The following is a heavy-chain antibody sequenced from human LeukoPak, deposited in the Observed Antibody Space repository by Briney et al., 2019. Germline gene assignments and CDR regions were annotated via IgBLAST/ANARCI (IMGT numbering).Heavy chain of an antibody. CDR2: IYGNDDK. V-gene: IGHV2-5*01. Sequence: SGPTLVNPTQTLTLTCSFSGFSLTTNVVGVGWIRQPPGKALEWLALIYGNDDKRYSASPRSRLTITKDSSKNQVVLTMTNMGPVDTATYYCVHDVPGDYGFDFWGQGTLVTVSS. CDR3: VHDVPGDYGFDF. J-gene: IGHJ4*02. D-gene: IGHD4-17*01. CDR1: GFSLTTNVVG.